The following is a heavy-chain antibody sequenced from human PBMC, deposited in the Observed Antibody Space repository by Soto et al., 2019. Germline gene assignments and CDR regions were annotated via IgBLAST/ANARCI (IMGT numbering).Heavy chain of an antibody. CDR2: INHSGST. V-gene: IGHV4-34*01. CDR1: GGSFSGYY. Sequence: SETLSLTCAVYGGSFSGYYWSWIRQPPGKGLEWIGEINHSGSTNYNPSLKSRVTISVDTSKNQFSLKLSSATAADTAVYYCARGFKQGIFGVVIKNWFDPWGQGPLVTVSS. J-gene: IGHJ5*02. D-gene: IGHD3-3*01. CDR3: ARGFKQGIFGVVIKNWFDP.